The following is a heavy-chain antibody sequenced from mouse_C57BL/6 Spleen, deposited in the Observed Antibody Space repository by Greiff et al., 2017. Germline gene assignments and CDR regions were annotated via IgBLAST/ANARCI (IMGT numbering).Heavy chain of an antibody. Sequence: VQLKESGEGSVKPGGSLKLSCAASGFTFSSYAMSWVRQTPEKRLEWVAYISSGGDYIYYADTVKGRFTISRDNARNTLYLQMSSLKSEDTAMYYCTREGRGSSGYWAMDYWGQGTSVTVSS. CDR2: ISSGGDYI. V-gene: IGHV5-9-1*02. CDR3: TREGRGSSGYWAMDY. D-gene: IGHD3-2*02. CDR1: GFTFSSYA. J-gene: IGHJ4*01.